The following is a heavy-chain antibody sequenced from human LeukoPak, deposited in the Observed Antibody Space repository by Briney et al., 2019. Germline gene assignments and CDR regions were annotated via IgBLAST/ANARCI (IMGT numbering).Heavy chain of an antibody. D-gene: IGHD2-15*01. CDR3: ARVLRIGRYFDL. CDR1: GGSFGDYY. V-gene: IGHV4-34*01. J-gene: IGHJ2*01. CDR2: INHSGSA. Sequence: SETLSLTCAVYGGSFGDYYWSWIRQSPEKGLEWIGEINHSGSANYNPSLRSRVTISIDTSKNQFSLKLRSVTAADTAVYYCARVLRIGRYFDLWGRGTLVTVSS.